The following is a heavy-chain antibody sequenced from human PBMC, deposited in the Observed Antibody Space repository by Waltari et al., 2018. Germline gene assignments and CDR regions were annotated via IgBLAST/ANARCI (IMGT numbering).Heavy chain of an antibody. Sequence: QVLLQESGPGLVKPSATLSLTCTVSGGSISRYYWSWVRPPPGKGLEWIGYIYYSGSTNYSPSLESRVTISVDTSKKQFSLKLSSVTASDTAVYYCARASYSGSYQVDAFDIWGQGTMVTVSS. CDR3: ARASYSGSYQVDAFDI. V-gene: IGHV4-59*12. CDR2: IYYSGST. CDR1: GGSISRYY. D-gene: IGHD1-26*01. J-gene: IGHJ3*02.